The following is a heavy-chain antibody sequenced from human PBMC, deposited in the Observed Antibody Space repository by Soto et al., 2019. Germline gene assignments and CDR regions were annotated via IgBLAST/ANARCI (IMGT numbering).Heavy chain of an antibody. Sequence: GGSLRLPCAASGFPFSSYWMHWVRQAPGKGLVWVSRINSDGSSTSYADSVKGRFTISRDNAKNTLYLQMNSLRAEDTAVYYCAIRASYYDSSGYFDYWGQGTLVTVSS. CDR2: INSDGSST. D-gene: IGHD3-22*01. CDR3: AIRASYYDSSGYFDY. J-gene: IGHJ4*02. V-gene: IGHV3-74*01. CDR1: GFPFSSYW.